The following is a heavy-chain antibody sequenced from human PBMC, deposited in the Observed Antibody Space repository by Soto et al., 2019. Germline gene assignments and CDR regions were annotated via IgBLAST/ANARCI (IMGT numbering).Heavy chain of an antibody. J-gene: IGHJ6*02. CDR3: ARDHRYCSSTSCYTVGGPYYYYGMDV. CDR1: GFTFSSYD. V-gene: IGHV3-13*01. CDR2: IGTAGDT. Sequence: GGSLRLSCAACGFTFSSYDMHWVRQATGKGLEWVPAIGTAGDTYYPGSVKGRFTISRENAKNSLYLQMNSLRAGDTAVYYCARDHRYCSSTSCYTVGGPYYYYGMDVWGQGTMVTV. D-gene: IGHD2-2*02.